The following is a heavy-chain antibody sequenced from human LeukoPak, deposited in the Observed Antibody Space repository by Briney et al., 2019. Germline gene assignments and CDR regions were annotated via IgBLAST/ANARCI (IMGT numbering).Heavy chain of an antibody. V-gene: IGHV3-11*01. Sequence: GGSLRLSCAASGFTISDYYMSWIRQAPGKGLEWVSYISSSGSTIYYADSVKGRFTISRDNAKNSLYLQMNSLRAEDTAVYYCAAAMVRGVFDPWGQGTLVTVSS. D-gene: IGHD3-10*01. CDR2: ISSSGSTI. CDR3: AAAMVRGVFDP. CDR1: GFTISDYY. J-gene: IGHJ5*02.